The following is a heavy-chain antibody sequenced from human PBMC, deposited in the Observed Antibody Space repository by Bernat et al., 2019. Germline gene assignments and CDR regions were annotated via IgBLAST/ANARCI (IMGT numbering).Heavy chain of an antibody. Sequence: EVQLVESGGGLVKPGGSLRLSCAASGFTFSSYSMNWVRQAPGKGLEYVSAISSNGGSTYYANSVKGRFTISRDNSKNTLYLQMGSLRAEDMAVYYCARNGGSGSYHNWGQGTLVTVSS. J-gene: IGHJ4*02. V-gene: IGHV3-64*01. CDR2: ISSNGGST. CDR1: GFTFSSYS. D-gene: IGHD3-10*01. CDR3: ARNGGSGSYHN.